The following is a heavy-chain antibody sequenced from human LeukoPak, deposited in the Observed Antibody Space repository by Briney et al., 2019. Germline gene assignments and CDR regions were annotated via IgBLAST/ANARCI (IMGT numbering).Heavy chain of an antibody. CDR1: GDSISNYY. J-gene: IGHJ2*01. V-gene: IGHV4-38-2*01. CDR2: IYHSGST. CDR3: ARGGNSPNWYFDL. D-gene: IGHD4-23*01. Sequence: SETLSLTCAVSGDSISNYYWSWIRQPPGKGLEWIGSIYHSGSTYYNPSLRSRVTMSVDTSKNQFSLKLTSVTAADTALYYCARGGNSPNWYFDLWGRGTLVTVSS.